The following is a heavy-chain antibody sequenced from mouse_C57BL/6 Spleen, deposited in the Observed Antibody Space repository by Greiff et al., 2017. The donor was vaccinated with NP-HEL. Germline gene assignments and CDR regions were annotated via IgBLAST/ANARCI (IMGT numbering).Heavy chain of an antibody. CDR1: GFTFNTYA. CDR3: VRENYYGSSWDFDY. Sequence: EAGGGLVQPKGSLKLSCAASGFTFNTYAMHWVRQAPGKGLEWVARIRSKSSNYATYYADSVKDRFTISRDDSQSMLYLQMNNLKTEDTAMYYCVRENYYGSSWDFDYWGQGTTLTVSS. CDR2: IRSKSSNYAT. J-gene: IGHJ2*01. V-gene: IGHV10-3*01. D-gene: IGHD1-1*01.